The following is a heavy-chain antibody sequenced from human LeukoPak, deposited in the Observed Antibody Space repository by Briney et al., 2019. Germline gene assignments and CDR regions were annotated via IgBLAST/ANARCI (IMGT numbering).Heavy chain of an antibody. Sequence: GESLKISCKGSGYSFTSYWIGWVRQMPGKGLEWMGIIYPGDSDTRYSPSFQGQVTISADKSISTAYLQWSSLKASDIAMYYCAREDCSGGSCYSNWFDPWGQGTLVTVSS. CDR1: GYSFTSYW. D-gene: IGHD2-15*01. J-gene: IGHJ5*02. CDR2: IYPGDSDT. V-gene: IGHV5-51*01. CDR3: AREDCSGGSCYSNWFDP.